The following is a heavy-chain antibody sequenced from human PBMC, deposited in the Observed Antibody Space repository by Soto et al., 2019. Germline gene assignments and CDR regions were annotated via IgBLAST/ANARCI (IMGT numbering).Heavy chain of an antibody. CDR1: GFTFSSYA. V-gene: IGHV3-23*01. J-gene: IGHJ4*02. CDR2: ISGSGGST. Sequence: PGGSLRLSCAASGFTFSSYAMSWVRQAPGKGLEWVSAISGSGGSTYYADSVKGRFTISRDNSKNTLYLQMNSLRAEDTAVYYCAKGDYYDSSGYYYSASPFDYWGQGTLVTVSS. CDR3: AKGDYYDSSGYYYSASPFDY. D-gene: IGHD3-22*01.